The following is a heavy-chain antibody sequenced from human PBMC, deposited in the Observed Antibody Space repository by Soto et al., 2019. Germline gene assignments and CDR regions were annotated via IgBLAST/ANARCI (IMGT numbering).Heavy chain of an antibody. V-gene: IGHV2-26*01. Sequence: QVTLKESGPVLVKPTETLTLTCTVSGFSLSNARMGVSWIRQPPGKALEWLAHIFSNDEKSYSTSLKSRLTISKDTSKSQVVLTMTNMDPVDTATYYCARIDARYSSGSVVWYFDLWGRGTLVTVSS. CDR1: GFSLSNARMG. D-gene: IGHD6-19*01. J-gene: IGHJ2*01. CDR2: IFSNDEK. CDR3: ARIDARYSSGSVVWYFDL.